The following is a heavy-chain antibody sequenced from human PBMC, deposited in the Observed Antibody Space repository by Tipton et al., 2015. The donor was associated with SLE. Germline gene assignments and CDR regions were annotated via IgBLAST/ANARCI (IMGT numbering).Heavy chain of an antibody. Sequence: TLSLTCTVSGGSISSNSDYWGWIRQPPGKGLEWIGTIYYGGSTFYNPSLKSRVTISVDTSRNQFSLNLSSVTAADTAVYYCARQDHKGFDYWGQGTLVTVSS. J-gene: IGHJ4*02. V-gene: IGHV4-39*01. CDR2: IYYGGST. CDR1: GGSISSNSDY. CDR3: ARQDHKGFDY.